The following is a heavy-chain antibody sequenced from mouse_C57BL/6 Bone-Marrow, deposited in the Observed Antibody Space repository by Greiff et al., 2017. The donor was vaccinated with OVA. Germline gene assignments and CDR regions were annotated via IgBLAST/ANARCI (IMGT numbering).Heavy chain of an antibody. CDR2: IHPNSGST. V-gene: IGHV1-64*01. D-gene: IGHD1-1*01. CDR1: GYTFTSYW. Sequence: VQLQQSGAELVKPGASVKLSCKASGYTFTSYWMHWVKQRPGQGLEWIGMIHPNSGSTNYNEKFTSKATLTVETSSSTAYMQLSRLTSEDSAVYYCAPHYYGRGSFWGQGTLVTVSA. J-gene: IGHJ3*01. CDR3: APHYYGRGSF.